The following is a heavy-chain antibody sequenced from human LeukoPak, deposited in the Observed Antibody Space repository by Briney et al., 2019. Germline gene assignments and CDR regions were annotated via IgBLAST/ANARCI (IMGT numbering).Heavy chain of an antibody. CDR1: GFTFSSYG. Sequence: GGSLRLSCSASGFTFSSYGIHWVRQAPGKGLESVSYISSSSATIFYADSVKGRFTISRDNAKNSLYPQMNSLRPEDTAVYFCARDRHVPGLYYYYMDVWGKGTTVTVSS. CDR3: ARDRHVPGLYYYYMDV. V-gene: IGHV3-48*01. CDR2: ISSSSATI. D-gene: IGHD6-6*01. J-gene: IGHJ6*03.